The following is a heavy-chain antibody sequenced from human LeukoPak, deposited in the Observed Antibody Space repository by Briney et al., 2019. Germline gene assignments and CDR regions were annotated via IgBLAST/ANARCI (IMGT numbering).Heavy chain of an antibody. J-gene: IGHJ3*01. Sequence: GQSLRLSCAVSAFTFSSYRMNWVRQAPGRVLEWVSYISGSENTRLYAGSVKGRFTIARDNAKSSLSMQMNSLRAEDTAVYYCARRAAAGHLDGFDVWGQGTLITVSS. V-gene: IGHV3-48*03. D-gene: IGHD6-13*01. CDR3: ARRAAAGHLDGFDV. CDR2: ISGSENTR. CDR1: AFTFSSYR.